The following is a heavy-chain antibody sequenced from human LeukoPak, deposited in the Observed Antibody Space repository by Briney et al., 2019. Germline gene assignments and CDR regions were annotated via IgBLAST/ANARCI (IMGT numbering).Heavy chain of an antibody. J-gene: IGHJ4*02. CDR3: AQELGI. Sequence: SETLSLTCTVPGGSISSGSYYWSWIRQPAGKGLEWIGRIYTSGSTNYNPSLKSRVTISVDTSKNQFSLKLSSVTAADTAVYYCAQELGIWGQGTLVTVSS. CDR2: IYTSGST. V-gene: IGHV4-61*02. CDR1: GGSISSGSYY. D-gene: IGHD7-27*01.